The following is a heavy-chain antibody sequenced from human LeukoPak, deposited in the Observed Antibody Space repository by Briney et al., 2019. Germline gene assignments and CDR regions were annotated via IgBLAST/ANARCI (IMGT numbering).Heavy chain of an antibody. V-gene: IGHV4-61*02. Sequence: SETLSLTCTVSGGSISSGSYYWSWIRQPAGKGLEWIGRIYTSGSTNYNPSLKSRVTISVDTSKNQFSLKLSSVTAADTAVYYCARDLDYYDSSGIPHWGQGTLVTVS. CDR2: IYTSGST. CDR1: GGSISSGSYY. CDR3: ARDLDYYDSSGIPH. D-gene: IGHD3-22*01. J-gene: IGHJ4*02.